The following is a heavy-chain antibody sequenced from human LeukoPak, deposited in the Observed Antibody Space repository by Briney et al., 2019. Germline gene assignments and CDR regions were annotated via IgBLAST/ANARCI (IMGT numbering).Heavy chain of an antibody. CDR3: AKGTGSSSWLKEEYSSGSEYYYYGMDV. CDR2: ISYDGSNK. CDR1: GFTFSSYG. Sequence: GGSLRLSCAASGFTFSSYGMHWVRQPPGKGLEWVAVISYDGSNKYYEDSVKGRFTISRDNSKNTLYLQMNSLRAEDTAVYYCAKGTGSSSWLKEEYSSGSEYYYYGMDVWGQGTTVTVSS. V-gene: IGHV3-30*18. J-gene: IGHJ6*02. D-gene: IGHD6-19*01.